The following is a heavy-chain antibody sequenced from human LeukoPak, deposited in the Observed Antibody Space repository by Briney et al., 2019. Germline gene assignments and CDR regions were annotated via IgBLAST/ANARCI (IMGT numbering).Heavy chain of an antibody. CDR2: IYHSGST. J-gene: IGHJ5*02. Sequence: SETLSLTCAVSGGSITSGNWWSGVRPPPGKGLEWIGEIYHSGSTNYNPSLKSRVTISVDKSKNQFSLILNSVTAAETAVYYCARGVPAAGSIRFDPWGQGTLVTVSS. V-gene: IGHV4-4*02. D-gene: IGHD6-13*01. CDR3: ARGVPAAGSIRFDP. CDR1: GGSITSGNW.